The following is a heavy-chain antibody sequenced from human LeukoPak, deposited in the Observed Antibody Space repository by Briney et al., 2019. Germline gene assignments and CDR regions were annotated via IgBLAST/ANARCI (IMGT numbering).Heavy chain of an antibody. Sequence: SETLSLTCTVSGGSISSYYWGWIRQPPGKGLEWIGYIYYSGSTNYTPSLKSRVTISIDTSKKQFSLKLRSVTAADTAVYYCARQGPYSGSADYWGQGTLVTVSS. V-gene: IGHV4-59*08. D-gene: IGHD1-26*01. CDR2: IYYSGST. CDR3: ARQGPYSGSADY. CDR1: GGSISSYY. J-gene: IGHJ4*02.